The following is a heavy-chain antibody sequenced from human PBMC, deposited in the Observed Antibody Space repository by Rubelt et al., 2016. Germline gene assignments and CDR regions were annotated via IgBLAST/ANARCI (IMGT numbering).Heavy chain of an antibody. D-gene: IGHD3-10*01. CDR1: GFTFNMYW. J-gene: IGHJ4*02. V-gene: IGHV3-7*01. Sequence: EVYLVESGGGLVQPGGSLRLSCAASGFTFNMYWMTWVRQAPGKGLEWVANIKQDGSEKNYVDSVKGRFTISRDNAKNSLYLQMNSLRVEDTAVYYCAAGMDPDHWGQGTLVTVSS. CDR3: AAGMDPDH. CDR2: IKQDGSEK.